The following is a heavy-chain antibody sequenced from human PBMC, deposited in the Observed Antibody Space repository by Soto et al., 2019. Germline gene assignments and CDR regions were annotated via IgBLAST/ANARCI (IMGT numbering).Heavy chain of an antibody. CDR2: IYYSGST. CDR1: GGSISSSSHY. CDR3: ARHGSEGSSWYFDY. V-gene: IGHV4-39*01. J-gene: IGHJ4*02. D-gene: IGHD6-13*01. Sequence: PSETLSLTCAVSGGSISSSSHYWGWIRQPPGKGLEWIGSIYYSGSTYYNPSLKSRVTISVDTSKNQFSLKLSSVTAADTAVYYCARHGSEGSSWYFDYWGQGTLVTVSS.